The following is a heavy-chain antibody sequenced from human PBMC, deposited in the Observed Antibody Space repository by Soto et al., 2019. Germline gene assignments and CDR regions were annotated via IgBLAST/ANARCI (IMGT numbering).Heavy chain of an antibody. V-gene: IGHV1-8*01. CDR3: ARVRCSSSCYCYYGMDV. CDR2: MDPNGGNT. J-gene: IGHJ6*02. D-gene: IGHD6-13*01. Sequence: ASVKVSCKASGYTFTSYDINWGRQATGQGLEWMGWMDPNGGNTGYAQKFQGRVTMTRNTSISTAYMELSSLRSEDTAVYYCARVRCSSSCYCYYGMDVWGQGTTVTVSS. CDR1: GYTFTSYD.